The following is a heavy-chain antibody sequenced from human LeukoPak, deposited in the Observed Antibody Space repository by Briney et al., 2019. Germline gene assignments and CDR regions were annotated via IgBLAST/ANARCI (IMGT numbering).Heavy chain of an antibody. CDR3: ARARYYGSGKYYFDY. CDR1: GFTFSSYW. Sequence: GGSLRLSCAASGFTFSSYWMFWVRQAPGKGLEWVANIKQDGGEEYYVDSIKGRFTISRDNAKNSLYLQMNSLRAEDTAVYYCARARYYGSGKYYFDYWGQGTLVTVSS. V-gene: IGHV3-7*01. J-gene: IGHJ4*02. D-gene: IGHD3-10*01. CDR2: IKQDGGEE.